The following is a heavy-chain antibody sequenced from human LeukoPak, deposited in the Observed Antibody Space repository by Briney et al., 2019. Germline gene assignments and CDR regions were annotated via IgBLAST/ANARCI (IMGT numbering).Heavy chain of an antibody. D-gene: IGHD5-12*01. Sequence: GGSLRLSCAASGFTFSNYWMQWVRQVPGRGLVWVSRLNNDGSSTTYADSVKGRFTISRDNAKNTLYLQMNSLRAEDTAVYYCCSGYGGYDLGLDYWGQGTLVTVSS. CDR1: GFTFSNYW. CDR3: CSGYGGYDLGLDY. J-gene: IGHJ4*02. CDR2: LNNDGSST. V-gene: IGHV3-74*01.